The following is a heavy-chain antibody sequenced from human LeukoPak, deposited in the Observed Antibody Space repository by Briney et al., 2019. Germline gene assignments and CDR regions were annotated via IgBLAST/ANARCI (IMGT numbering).Heavy chain of an antibody. V-gene: IGHV3-23*01. D-gene: IGHD2-2*01. CDR1: GFTFSSYA. CDR3: AKDQQLQPFHY. Sequence: GGSLRLSCAASGFTFSSYAMSWVRQAPGKGLEWVSAISGSGGSTYYADSVKGRFTISRDNSKNTLYLQMNSLRAEDTSVYYCAKDQQLQPFHYWGQGTLVTVSS. J-gene: IGHJ4*02. CDR2: ISGSGGST.